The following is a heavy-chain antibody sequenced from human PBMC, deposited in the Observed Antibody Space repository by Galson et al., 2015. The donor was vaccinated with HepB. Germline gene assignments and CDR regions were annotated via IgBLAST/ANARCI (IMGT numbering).Heavy chain of an antibody. Sequence: TLSLTCAVYGGSFSGYYWSWIRQPPGKGLEWIGEINHSGSTNYNPSLKSRVTISVDTSKNQFSLKLSSVTAADTAVYYCARAGDIVVVPAAIPTFDYWGQGTLVTVSS. CDR1: GGSFSGYY. CDR3: ARAGDIVVVPAAIPTFDY. J-gene: IGHJ4*02. D-gene: IGHD2-2*01. V-gene: IGHV4-34*01. CDR2: INHSGST.